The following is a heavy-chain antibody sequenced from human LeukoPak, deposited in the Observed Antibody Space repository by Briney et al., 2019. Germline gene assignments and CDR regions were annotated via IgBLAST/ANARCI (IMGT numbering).Heavy chain of an antibody. CDR3: ARGIGYGDFPDYLY. CDR1: GGSISSGGYS. D-gene: IGHD4-17*01. CDR2: IYHSGST. J-gene: IGHJ4*02. Sequence: PSETLSLTCAVSGGSISSGGYSWSWIRQPPGKGLEWIGYIYHSGSTYYNPSLKSRVTISVDRSKNQFSLKLSSVTAADTAVYYCARGIGYGDFPDYLYWGQGTLVTVSS. V-gene: IGHV4-30-2*01.